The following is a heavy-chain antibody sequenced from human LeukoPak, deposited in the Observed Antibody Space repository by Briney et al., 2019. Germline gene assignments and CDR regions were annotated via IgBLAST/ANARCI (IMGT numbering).Heavy chain of an antibody. J-gene: IGHJ5*02. CDR3: ARDGVSYYTASPNSWFGP. CDR2: VSHSGHP. V-gene: IGHV4-38-2*02. Sequence: PSETLSLTCTVSGYSINSGDCWGWIRQVPGKGLEWIASVSHSGHPYYNPSLKSRVTIFADTSKSQFSLQLSSVTAADTAVYYCARDGVSYYTASPNSWFGPWGQGTLVTVSS. D-gene: IGHD1-26*01. CDR1: GYSINSGDC.